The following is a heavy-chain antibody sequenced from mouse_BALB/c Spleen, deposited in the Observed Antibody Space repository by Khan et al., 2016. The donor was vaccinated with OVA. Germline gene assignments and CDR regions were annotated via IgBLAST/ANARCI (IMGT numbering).Heavy chain of an antibody. CDR3: AMGRTY. V-gene: IGHV3-2*02. D-gene: IGHD2-3*01. Sequence: EVQLVESGPGLVKPSQSLSLTCTVTGYSITSDYAWNWIRQFPGNKLEWMGYISYSGDTSYNPSLKSRISVTRDTSKNQFFLQLNSVTTDDTATYYCAMGRTYWGQGTLVAVSA. CDR1: GYSITSDYA. CDR2: ISYSGDT. J-gene: IGHJ3*01.